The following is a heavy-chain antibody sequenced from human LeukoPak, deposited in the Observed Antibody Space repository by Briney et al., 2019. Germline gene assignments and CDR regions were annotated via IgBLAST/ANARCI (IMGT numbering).Heavy chain of an antibody. V-gene: IGHV3-33*01. CDR3: ARLCGTYPGWFDP. D-gene: IGHD1-1*01. J-gene: IGHJ5*02. CDR1: GFTFSSYG. Sequence: GGSLRLSCAASGFTFSSYGMHWGRQAPGKGLEWVAVIWYDGSNKYYADSVKGRFTISGDNSKNTLYLQMNSLRAEDTAVYYFARLCGTYPGWFDPWGQGTLVTVSS. CDR2: IWYDGSNK.